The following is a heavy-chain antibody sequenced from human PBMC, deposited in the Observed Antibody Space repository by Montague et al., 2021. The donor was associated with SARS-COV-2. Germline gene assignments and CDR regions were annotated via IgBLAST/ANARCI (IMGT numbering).Heavy chain of an antibody. D-gene: IGHD6-19*01. CDR2: FYYTEGT. CDR3: ASLLPTEVGGRGHFDN. J-gene: IGHJ4*01. V-gene: IGHV4-39*01. Sequence: SETLSLTCTVSGVSITTTGHSWGWVRQTPGKGLEWIGTFYYTEGTSYNPSLRSRVTMSVDTSKNQFSLRLTSMTAADTAVFYCASLLPTEVGGRGHFDNWGLGTLVTVSS. CDR1: GVSITTTGHS.